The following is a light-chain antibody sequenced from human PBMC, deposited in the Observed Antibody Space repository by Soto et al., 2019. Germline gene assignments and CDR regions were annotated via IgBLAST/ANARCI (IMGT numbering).Light chain of an antibody. CDR1: SSDVGNYNY. CDR3: SSYTSSSTLV. CDR2: EVS. V-gene: IGLV2-14*01. Sequence: QSALTQPASVSGSPGQSITISCTGTSSDVGNYNYVSWYQHHPGKAPKLIIFEVSHRPSGVSNRFSGSKSGNTASLTISGLQAEDEADYYCSSYTSSSTLVFGGGTKLTVL. J-gene: IGLJ2*01.